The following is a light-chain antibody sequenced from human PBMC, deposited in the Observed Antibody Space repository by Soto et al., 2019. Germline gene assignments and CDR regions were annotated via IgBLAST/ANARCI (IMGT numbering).Light chain of an antibody. J-gene: IGKJ4*01. Sequence: EIVLTQSPATLSLSPGERATLSCRASQSVNNYLAWYQQKPGQAPRLLIYDVFNRATGIPARFSDSGSGTDFTLTISSLEPEDFAVYYCQQRSNWPWLTFGGGTRVEIK. CDR3: QQRSNWPWLT. CDR2: DVF. V-gene: IGKV3-11*01. CDR1: QSVNNY.